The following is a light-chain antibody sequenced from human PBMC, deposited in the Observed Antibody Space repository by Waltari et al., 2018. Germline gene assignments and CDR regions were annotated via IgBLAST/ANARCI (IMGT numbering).Light chain of an antibody. CDR1: SSDIGAYDY. CDR2: DFR. CDR3: SSPTTRSTQV. Sequence: QSGLTQPASVSGSPGQSITISCIGTSSDIGAYDYVSWYQQHPGKAPKLLIYDFRDRPSGGSHRSAGTESGNAASLTISVLQAEDEATYYCSSPTTRSTQVFGSGTKVTV. V-gene: IGLV2-14*01. J-gene: IGLJ1*01.